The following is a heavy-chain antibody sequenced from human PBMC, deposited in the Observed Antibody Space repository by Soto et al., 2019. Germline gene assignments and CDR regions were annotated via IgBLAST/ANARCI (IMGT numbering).Heavy chain of an antibody. CDR1: SGSIDNIYW. J-gene: IGHJ4*02. CDR3: AREGNLGRWLQPLDF. V-gene: IGHV4-4*02. D-gene: IGHD5-12*01. Sequence: SETLSLTCAVSSGSIDNIYWWSWVRQSPGKGLEWIGETSHDGVTNYNPSLKGRVTISVDKSKNQFSLNLNSVTAADTAKYFCAREGNLGRWLQPLDFWGQGTLVTVSS. CDR2: TSHDGVT.